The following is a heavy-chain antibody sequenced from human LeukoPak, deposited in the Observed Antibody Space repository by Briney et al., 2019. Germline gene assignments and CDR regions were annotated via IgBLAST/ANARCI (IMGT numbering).Heavy chain of an antibody. CDR3: ARVRGGYGGNSWLDY. V-gene: IGHV4-61*02. Sequence: PSETLSLTCTVSGGSISSGSYYWSWIRQPAGKGLEWIGRTYTSGSTNYNPSLKSRVTISVDTSKNQFSLKLSSVTAADTAVYYCARVRGGYGGNSWLDYWGQGTLVTVSS. J-gene: IGHJ4*02. CDR1: GGSISSGSYY. CDR2: TYTSGST. D-gene: IGHD4-23*01.